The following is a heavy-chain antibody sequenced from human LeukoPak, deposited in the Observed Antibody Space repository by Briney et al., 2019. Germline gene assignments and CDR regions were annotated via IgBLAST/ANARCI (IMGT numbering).Heavy chain of an antibody. CDR2: TYSGGST. Sequence: GGSLRLSCAAAGFTVSSDYMSWVRQAPGKGLEWVSFTYSGGSTDYADSVKGRFTVSRDNAKNSLYLQMNSPRAEDTAVYYCASPGIVGTSFHYFDYWGQGTLVTVSS. D-gene: IGHD1-26*01. CDR3: ASPGIVGTSFHYFDY. J-gene: IGHJ4*02. CDR1: GFTVSSDY. V-gene: IGHV3-66*01.